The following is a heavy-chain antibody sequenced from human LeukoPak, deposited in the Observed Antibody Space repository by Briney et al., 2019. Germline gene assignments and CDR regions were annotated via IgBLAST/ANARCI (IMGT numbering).Heavy chain of an antibody. V-gene: IGHV1-69*04. CDR2: IIPILGIA. CDR3: ARGRGKYCSSTSCYGNTGNWFDP. Sequence: ASVKVSCKASGGTFSSYAISWVRQAPGQGLEWMGRIIPILGIANYAQKFQGRVTITADKSTSTAYMELSSLRSEDTAVYYCARGRGKYCSSTSCYGNTGNWFDPWGQGTLVTVSS. J-gene: IGHJ5*02. CDR1: GGTFSSYA. D-gene: IGHD2-2*01.